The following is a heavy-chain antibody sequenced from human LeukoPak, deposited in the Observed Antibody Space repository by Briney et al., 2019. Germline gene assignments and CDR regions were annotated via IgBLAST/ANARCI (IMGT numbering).Heavy chain of an antibody. Sequence: PGGSLRLSCAGSVFPFSNYWMAWVRQAPGKGLEWVANMKEDGGEINYVDSVKGRFTISRDNAKNSLDLQMNSLRVDDTAVYYCVRDRGYSTFDYWGQGTLVIVSS. CDR2: MKEDGGEI. CDR1: VFPFSNYW. CDR3: VRDRGYSTFDY. D-gene: IGHD4-23*01. V-gene: IGHV3-7*01. J-gene: IGHJ4*02.